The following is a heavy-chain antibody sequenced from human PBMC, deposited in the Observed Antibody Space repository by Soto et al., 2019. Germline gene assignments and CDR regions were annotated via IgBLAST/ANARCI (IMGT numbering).Heavy chain of an antibody. D-gene: IGHD5-12*01. CDR3: ARGIRGGYDYPLSY. Sequence: PGGSLRLSCAASGFTFSSYGMHWVRQAPGKGLEWVAVIWYDGSNKYYADSVKGRFTISRDNSKNTLYLQMNSLRAEDTAVYYCARGIRGGYDYPLSYWGQGTLVTVSS. CDR1: GFTFSSYG. V-gene: IGHV3-33*01. J-gene: IGHJ4*02. CDR2: IWYDGSNK.